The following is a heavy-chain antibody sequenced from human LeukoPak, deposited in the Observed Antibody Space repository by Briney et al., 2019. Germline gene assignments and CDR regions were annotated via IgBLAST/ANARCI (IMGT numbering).Heavy chain of an antibody. D-gene: IGHD3-10*01. Sequence: ASVKVSCKASGYTFTSYGISWVRQAPGQGLEWMGCISAYNGNTNYAQKLEGRVTMTTDTSTSTAYMELRSLRSGDTAVYYCARDHITMVRGVIGYWGQGTLVTVSS. CDR2: ISAYNGNT. J-gene: IGHJ4*02. CDR1: GYTFTSYG. V-gene: IGHV1-18*01. CDR3: ARDHITMVRGVIGY.